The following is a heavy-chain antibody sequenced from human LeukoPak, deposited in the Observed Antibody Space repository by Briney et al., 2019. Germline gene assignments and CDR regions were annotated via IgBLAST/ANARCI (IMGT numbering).Heavy chain of an antibody. CDR3: AREPILYHGMDV. V-gene: IGHV4-59*12. Sequence: SETLSLTCTVSGGSISSYYWSWIRQPPGKGLEWIGSIYYSGSTYYNPSLKSRVTISVDTSKNQFSLKLSSVTAADTAVYYCAREPILYHGMDVWGQGTTVTVSS. J-gene: IGHJ6*02. D-gene: IGHD2-21*01. CDR1: GGSISSYY. CDR2: IYYSGST.